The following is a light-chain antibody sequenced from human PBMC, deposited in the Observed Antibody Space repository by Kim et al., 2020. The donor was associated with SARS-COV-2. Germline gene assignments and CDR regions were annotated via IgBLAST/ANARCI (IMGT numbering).Light chain of an antibody. CDR3: HQYNNWPRT. CDR1: PSVSSN. Sequence: EIVMTQSPANLSVSPGERATLSCRASPSVSSNLAWYQQKPGQAPRLLIYGASTRATGIPARFSGSGSGTELTLTISSLQSEDFAVYYCHQYNNWPRTFGQGTKVDIK. CDR2: GAS. V-gene: IGKV3-15*01. J-gene: IGKJ1*01.